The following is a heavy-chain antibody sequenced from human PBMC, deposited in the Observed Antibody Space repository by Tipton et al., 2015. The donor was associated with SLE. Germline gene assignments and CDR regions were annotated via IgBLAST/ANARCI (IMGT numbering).Heavy chain of an antibody. V-gene: IGHV4-34*01. CDR2: INHSGST. D-gene: IGHD2-2*01. J-gene: IGHJ4*02. Sequence: TLSLTCAVYGGSFSGYYWSWIRHPPGKGLEWIGEINHSGSTNYNPSLKSRVTISVDTSKNQFSLKLSSATAADTAVYYCARGDCSSTSCLDYWGQGTLVTGSS. CDR3: ARGDCSSTSCLDY. CDR1: GGSFSGYY.